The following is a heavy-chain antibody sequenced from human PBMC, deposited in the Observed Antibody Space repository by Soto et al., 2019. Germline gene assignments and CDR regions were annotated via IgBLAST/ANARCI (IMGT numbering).Heavy chain of an antibody. CDR3: ARDQREPVTTSFGCHV. J-gene: IGHJ6*02. D-gene: IGHD4-17*01. Sequence: QVQLVQSGAEVKKPGSSVKVSCKASGGTFSSYAISWVRQAPGQGLEWMGGIIPIFGTANYAQKFQGRVTITADESTSTGYMELSSLRSEDTAVYYCARDQREPVTTSFGCHVWGQGTTVTVSS. CDR2: IIPIFGTA. V-gene: IGHV1-69*12. CDR1: GGTFSSYA.